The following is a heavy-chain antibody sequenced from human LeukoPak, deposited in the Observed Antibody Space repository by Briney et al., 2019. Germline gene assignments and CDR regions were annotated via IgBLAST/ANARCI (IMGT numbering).Heavy chain of an antibody. Sequence: PGGSLRLSCAASGFTFSSCGMHWVRQAPGKGLEWVAVISYDGSNKYYADSVKGRFTISRDDSKNTLYLQMNSLRAEDTAVYYCAKDKTGGFDYWGQGTLVTVSS. CDR3: AKDKTGGFDY. V-gene: IGHV3-30*18. J-gene: IGHJ4*02. D-gene: IGHD2-15*01. CDR1: GFTFSSCG. CDR2: ISYDGSNK.